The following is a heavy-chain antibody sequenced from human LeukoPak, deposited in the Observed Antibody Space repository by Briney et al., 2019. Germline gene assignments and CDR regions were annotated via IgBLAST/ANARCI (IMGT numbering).Heavy chain of an antibody. J-gene: IGHJ3*02. V-gene: IGHV1-2*02. D-gene: IGHD3-22*01. CDR1: GYTFTGYY. CDR3: AILGDYYDSSGYYDAFDI. Sequence: ASVKVSCKASGYTFTGYYMHWVRQAPGQGLEWMGWINPNSGGTNYAQKFQGRVTMTRDTSISTAYMELSRLRSDDTAVYYCAILGDYYDSSGYYDAFDIWAKGQWSPSPQ. CDR2: INPNSGGT.